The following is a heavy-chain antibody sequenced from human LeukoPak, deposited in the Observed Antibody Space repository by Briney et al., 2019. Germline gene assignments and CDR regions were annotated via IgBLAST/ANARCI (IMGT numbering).Heavy chain of an antibody. Sequence: SETLSLTCAVSGGSISSGGYSWSWIRQPPGKGLEWIGYIYHSGSTYYNPSLKSRVTISVDRSKNQFSLKLSSVTAADTAVYYCARQAYYSDQDNWFDPWGQGTLVTVSS. CDR3: ARQAYYSDQDNWFDP. J-gene: IGHJ5*02. D-gene: IGHD4-17*01. CDR2: IYHSGST. V-gene: IGHV4-30-2*01. CDR1: GGSISSGGYS.